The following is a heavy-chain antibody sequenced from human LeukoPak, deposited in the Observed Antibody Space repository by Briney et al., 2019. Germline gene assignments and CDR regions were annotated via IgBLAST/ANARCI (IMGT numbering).Heavy chain of an antibody. V-gene: IGHV3-11*01. CDR1: GFTFSDYY. J-gene: IGHJ3*02. CDR2: ISSSGSTI. Sequence: PGGSLRLSCAASGFTFSDYYMSWIRQAPGKGLEWVSYISSSGSTIYYADSVKGRFTISRDNAKSSLYLQMNSLRAEDTAVYYCARDATNYYDSSGYVLSAFDIWGQGTMVTVSS. D-gene: IGHD3-22*01. CDR3: ARDATNYYDSSGYVLSAFDI.